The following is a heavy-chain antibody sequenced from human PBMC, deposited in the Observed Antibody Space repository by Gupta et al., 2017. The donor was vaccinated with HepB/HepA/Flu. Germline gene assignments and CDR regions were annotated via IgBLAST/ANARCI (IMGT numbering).Heavy chain of an antibody. CDR2: ISWNSGSV. Sequence: EVQLVESGGGLVQPGRSLRLSCAPSGFSFDDSAMPWVRQAPGKGLEWVAGISWNSGSVGYADSVKGRFTISRDNAKNSLYLQMNSRRAEDSALYYCAKALFTKYSSTYYGHSSNGWSLFDDWGQGTLVTGSS. CDR1: GFSFDDSA. CDR3: AKALFTKYSSTYYGHSSNGWSLFDD. D-gene: IGHD6-13*01. J-gene: IGHJ4*02. V-gene: IGHV3-9*01.